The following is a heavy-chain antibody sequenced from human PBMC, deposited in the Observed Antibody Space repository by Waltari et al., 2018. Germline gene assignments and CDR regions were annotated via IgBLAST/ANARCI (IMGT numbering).Heavy chain of an antibody. Sequence: QLQLQESGPGLVKPSETLSLTCSVPGVSITSNRHYWGWIRQPPGQGREWIGTMSYSGATYSSPSRGSRVTVSRDTSKNQLSLKLVSVTAADTAVYYCATYIGASVGTAAFDVWGQGTMVTVSS. CDR1: GVSITSNRHY. CDR2: MSYSGAT. D-gene: IGHD5-12*01. J-gene: IGHJ3*01. V-gene: IGHV4-39*01. CDR3: ATYIGASVGTAAFDV.